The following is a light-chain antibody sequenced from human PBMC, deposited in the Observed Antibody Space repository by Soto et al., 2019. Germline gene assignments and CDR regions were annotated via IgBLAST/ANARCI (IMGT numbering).Light chain of an antibody. CDR1: QSVSSN. J-gene: IGKJ5*01. Sequence: EIVMTQSPATLSVSPGERATLSCRASQSVSSNLAWYQQALGQAPRLLIYGASTRATGIPARFSGSGSGTEFTLTISSLQSEDFAVYYCQHYNDWPLTFGQGTRLEIK. CDR3: QHYNDWPLT. V-gene: IGKV3-15*01. CDR2: GAS.